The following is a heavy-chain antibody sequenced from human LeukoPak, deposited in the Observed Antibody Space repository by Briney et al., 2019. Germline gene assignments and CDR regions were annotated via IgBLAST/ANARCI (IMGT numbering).Heavy chain of an antibody. D-gene: IGHD2-2*01. J-gene: IGHJ4*02. CDR3: ARRGDVVVVPAAIGFDY. Sequence: SETLSLTCTVSGGSISSYYWSWIRQPPGKGLEWIGTIYYSGSTYQNPSLKSRVTISVDTSKNQFSLKLRSVTAADTAVYYCARRGDVVVVPAAIGFDYWGQGTLVTVSS. CDR2: IYYSGST. V-gene: IGHV4-59*12. CDR1: GGSISSYY.